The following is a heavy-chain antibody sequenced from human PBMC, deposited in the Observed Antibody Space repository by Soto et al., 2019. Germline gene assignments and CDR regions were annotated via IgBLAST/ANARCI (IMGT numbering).Heavy chain of an antibody. D-gene: IGHD6-19*01. CDR2: MYWDDDK. CDR3: AHRLPGSSTGWYTGIFDY. V-gene: IGHV2-5*02. CDR1: GFSLSTGGVG. J-gene: IGHJ4*02. Sequence: SGPTLVNPTQTLTLTCTFSGFSLSTGGVGVGWVRQPPGKALEWLAFMYWDDDKRYNPSLKTRLTITKDTSKNLVVLIMTDMDPVDTATYFCAHRLPGSSTGWYTGIFDYWGQGTLVTVSS.